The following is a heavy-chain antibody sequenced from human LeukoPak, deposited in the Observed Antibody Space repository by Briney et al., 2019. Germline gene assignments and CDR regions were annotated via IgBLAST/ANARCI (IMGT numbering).Heavy chain of an antibody. V-gene: IGHV2-70*11. D-gene: IGHD3-9*01. CDR3: ARVEYDILTGYPRRPFDY. CDR2: IDWDDDK. J-gene: IGHJ4*02. CDR1: GFSLSTSGMC. Sequence: SGPTLVNPTQTLTLTCTFSGFSLSTSGMCVSWIRQPPGKALEWLARIDWDDDKYYSTSLKTRLTISKDTSKNQVVLTMTNMDPVDTATYYCARVEYDILTGYPRRPFDYWGQGTLVTVSS.